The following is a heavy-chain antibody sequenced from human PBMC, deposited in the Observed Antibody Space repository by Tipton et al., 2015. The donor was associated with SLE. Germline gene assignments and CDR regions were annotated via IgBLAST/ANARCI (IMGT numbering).Heavy chain of an antibody. CDR3: AASGSGYYGLGY. D-gene: IGHD3-22*01. CDR1: GFTFSDYE. CDR2: ISWNGRST. Sequence: SLRLSCAASGFTFSDYEMIWVRQAPGKGLEWVSGISWNGRSTVYSDSVKGRFSISRDNAKNSVYLQMNSLRAEDTAVYYCAASGSGYYGLGYWGQGTLVTVSS. J-gene: IGHJ4*02. V-gene: IGHV3-20*04.